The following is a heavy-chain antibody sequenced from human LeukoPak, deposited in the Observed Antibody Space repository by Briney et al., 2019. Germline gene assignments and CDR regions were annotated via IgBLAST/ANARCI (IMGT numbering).Heavy chain of an antibody. CDR2: ISYDGSNK. V-gene: IGHV3-30*01. CDR3: ARVGFVVVTAIYYFDY. CDR1: GFTFSNCA. Sequence: GGSLRLSCAASGFTFSNCAMHWVRQAPGKGLEWVAVISYDGSNKYYADSVKGRFTISRDNSKNTLYLQMNSLGAEDKAVYYCARVGFVVVTAIYYFDYWGQGTLVTVSS. D-gene: IGHD2-21*02. J-gene: IGHJ4*02.